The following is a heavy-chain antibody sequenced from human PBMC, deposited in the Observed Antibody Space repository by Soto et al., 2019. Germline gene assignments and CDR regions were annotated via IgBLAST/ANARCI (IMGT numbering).Heavy chain of an antibody. CDR2: IKADGSET. D-gene: IGHD3-16*01. Sequence: PGGSLRLSCTASGFSFSTYWMSWVRQVPGTGLEWVANIKADGSETYYVDSVRGRFTISRDNAKTSLYLQMNSLRAEDTAVYYCAKGGHIDFCGQGTLVTVSS. J-gene: IGHJ4*02. CDR1: GFSFSTYW. V-gene: IGHV3-7*03. CDR3: AKGGHIDF.